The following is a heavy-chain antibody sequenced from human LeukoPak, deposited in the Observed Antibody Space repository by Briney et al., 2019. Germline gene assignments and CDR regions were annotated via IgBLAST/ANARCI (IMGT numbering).Heavy chain of an antibody. Sequence: SQTLSLTCTVSGGSISSGGYSWSWIRQPPGKGLEWIGYIYHSGSTYYNPSLKSRVTISVDRSKNQFSLKLSSVTAADTAVYYCARVVTMVRGIGFDPWGQGTLVTVSS. CDR1: GGSISSGGYS. CDR2: IYHSGST. J-gene: IGHJ5*02. CDR3: ARVVTMVRGIGFDP. D-gene: IGHD3-10*01. V-gene: IGHV4-30-2*01.